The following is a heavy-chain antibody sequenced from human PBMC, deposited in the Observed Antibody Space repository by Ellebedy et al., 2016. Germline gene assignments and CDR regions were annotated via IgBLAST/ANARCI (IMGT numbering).Heavy chain of an antibody. CDR3: AKQMSSQTIYYYYMDV. J-gene: IGHJ6*03. D-gene: IGHD1-14*01. Sequence: GGSLRLXCAASGFTFNNSPMNWVRQAPGKGLEWVSGSPNNDHSPQYAGSVRGRFTMSRDNSKNTLYLQMDSLRAEDTAVYYCAKQMSSQTIYYYYMDVWGKGTTVAVSS. CDR2: SPNNDHSP. CDR1: GFTFNNSP. V-gene: IGHV3-23*05.